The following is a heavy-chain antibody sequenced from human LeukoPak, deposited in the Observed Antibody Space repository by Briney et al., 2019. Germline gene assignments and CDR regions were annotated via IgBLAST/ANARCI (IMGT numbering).Heavy chain of an antibody. CDR3: AGSGYYYYFDY. V-gene: IGHV1-69*05. CDR1: GGTFGSYA. CDR2: IIPIFGTA. D-gene: IGHD3-22*01. Sequence: SVKVSCKASGGTFGSYAISWVRQAPGQGLEWMGRIIPIFGTANYAQKFQGRVTITTDESTSTAYMELSSLRSEDTAVYYCAGSGYYYYFDYWGQGTLVTVSS. J-gene: IGHJ4*02.